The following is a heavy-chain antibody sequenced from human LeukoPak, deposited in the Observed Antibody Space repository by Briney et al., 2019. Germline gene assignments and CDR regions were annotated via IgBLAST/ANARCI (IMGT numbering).Heavy chain of an antibody. J-gene: IGHJ4*02. Sequence: GGSLRLSCAASGFTFTTYVMSWVRQAPGKGLEWVSAISGSGSSTHYADSVKGRFTISKDNSKNTLYLQMNSLGAEDTAVYYCAKGRGSGGNPFFDYWGQGTLVTVSS. V-gene: IGHV3-23*01. CDR2: ISGSGSST. D-gene: IGHD2-15*01. CDR3: AKGRGSGGNPFFDY. CDR1: GFTFTTYV.